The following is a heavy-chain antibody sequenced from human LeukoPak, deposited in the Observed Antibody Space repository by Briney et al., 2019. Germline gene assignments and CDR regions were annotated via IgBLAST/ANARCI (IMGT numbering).Heavy chain of an antibody. V-gene: IGHV3-9*01. J-gene: IGHJ6*02. CDR1: GFTFSGYG. Sequence: GGSLRPSCAASGFTFSGYGMHWVRQAPGKGLEWVSGISWNSVVKGYADSVKSRFTISRDNAKNSLYLQMNSLRAEDTAVYYCARSLDVWGQGTTVTVSS. CDR2: ISWNSVVK. CDR3: ARSLDV. D-gene: IGHD5-24*01.